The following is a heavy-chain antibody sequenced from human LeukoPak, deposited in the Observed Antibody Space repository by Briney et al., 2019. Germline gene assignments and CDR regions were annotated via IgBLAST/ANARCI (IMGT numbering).Heavy chain of an antibody. J-gene: IGHJ4*02. D-gene: IGHD6-19*01. CDR2: IYHSGST. CDR1: GGSISSGGYS. CDR3: ARHLRNSSGSDY. V-gene: IGHV4-30-2*01. Sequence: SETLSLTCAVSGGSISSGGYSWSWIRPPPGKGLEWIGYIYHSGSTYYNPSLKSRVTISVDRSKNQFSLKLSSVTAADTAVYYCARHLRNSSGSDYWGQGTLVTVSS.